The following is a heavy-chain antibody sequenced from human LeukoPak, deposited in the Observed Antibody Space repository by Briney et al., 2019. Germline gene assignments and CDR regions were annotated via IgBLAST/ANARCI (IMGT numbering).Heavy chain of an antibody. CDR2: ISYDGSNK. CDR1: GFSFSSYA. D-gene: IGHD3-22*01. CDR3: ARETSYYYDSSGDYYYYYGMDV. V-gene: IGHV3-30-3*01. Sequence: GGSLRLSCAASGFSFSSYAMHWVRQAPGKGLEWVAVISYDGSNKYYADSVKGRFTISRDNSKNTLYLQMNSLRAEDTAVYSCARETSYYYDSSGDYYYYYGMDVWGQGTTVTVSS. J-gene: IGHJ6*02.